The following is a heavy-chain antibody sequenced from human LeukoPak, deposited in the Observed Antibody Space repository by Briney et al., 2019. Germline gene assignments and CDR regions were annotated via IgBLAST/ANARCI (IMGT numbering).Heavy chain of an antibody. CDR3: ARLSPKYCLNGICYSKNYYYMDV. V-gene: IGHV4-39*01. CDR2: IYYSGRT. J-gene: IGHJ6*03. Sequence: PSETLSLTCTVSDGPISSSSYYWGWIRQPPGKGLEWIGAIYYSGRTSYNPSLKSRVTIYVDTSKNQFSLKLSSVTAADTAVYYGARLSPKYCLNGICYSKNYYYMDVWGKGTTVTVSS. D-gene: IGHD2-8*01. CDR1: DGPISSSSYY.